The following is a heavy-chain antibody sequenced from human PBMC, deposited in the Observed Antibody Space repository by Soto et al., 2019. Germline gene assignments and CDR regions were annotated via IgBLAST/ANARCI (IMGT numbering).Heavy chain of an antibody. V-gene: IGHV5-51*01. CDR3: ARSLYCSSTSCYYYYYGMDV. Sequence: GESLKISCKGSGYSFTSYWIGWVRQMPGKGLEWLGIIYPGDSDTRYSPSFQGQVTISADKSISTAYLQWSSLKASDTAMYYCARSLYCSSTSCYYYYYGMDVWCQGTMVTVFS. CDR1: GYSFTSYW. J-gene: IGHJ6*02. CDR2: IYPGDSDT. D-gene: IGHD2-2*01.